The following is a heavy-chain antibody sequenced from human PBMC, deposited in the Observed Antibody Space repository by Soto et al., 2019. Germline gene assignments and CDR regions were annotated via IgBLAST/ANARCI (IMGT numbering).Heavy chain of an antibody. V-gene: IGHV3-7*05. Sequence: GGSLRLSCAASGFTFSSYWMSWVRQAPGKGLEWVANIKQDGSEKYYVDSVKGRFTISRDNAKNSLYLQMNSLRAEDTAVYYCARGITMLVVVMGGNWFDPWGQGTLVTVSS. J-gene: IGHJ5*02. CDR2: IKQDGSEK. D-gene: IGHD3-22*01. CDR3: ARGITMLVVVMGGNWFDP. CDR1: GFTFSSYW.